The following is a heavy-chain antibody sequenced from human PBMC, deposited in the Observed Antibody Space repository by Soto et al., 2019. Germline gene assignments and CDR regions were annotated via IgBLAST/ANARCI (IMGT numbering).Heavy chain of an antibody. V-gene: IGHV3-11*06. Sequence: PGGSLRLSCAASGFTFSYYYMSWIRQAPGKGLEWVSYISSSSSYTNYADSVKGRFTISRDNAKNSLYLQMNSLRAEDTAVYYCARVPYYYXSSGGSTPFYYYYGMDVWGQGTTVTVSS. CDR3: ARVPYYYXSSGGSTPFYYYYGMDV. CDR2: ISSSSSYT. D-gene: IGHD3-22*01. CDR1: GFTFSYYY. J-gene: IGHJ6*02.